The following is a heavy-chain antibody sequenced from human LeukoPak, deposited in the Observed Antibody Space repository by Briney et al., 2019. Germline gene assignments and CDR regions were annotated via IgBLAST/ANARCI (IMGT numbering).Heavy chain of an antibody. D-gene: IGHD1/OR15-1a*01. J-gene: IGHJ4*02. Sequence: GGSLRLSCAASGFIVSSSYMSWVRQAPGKGLEWVSVIFSGGSTYYADSVKGRFTISRDNSKTTLYLQMNSLRAEDTASYYCAKGGTLTPDYWGQGTLVTVSS. V-gene: IGHV3-66*01. CDR3: AKGGTLTPDY. CDR1: GFIVSSSY. CDR2: IFSGGST.